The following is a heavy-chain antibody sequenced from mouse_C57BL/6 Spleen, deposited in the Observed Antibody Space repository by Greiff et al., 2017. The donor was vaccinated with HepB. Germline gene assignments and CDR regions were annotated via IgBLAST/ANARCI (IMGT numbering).Heavy chain of an antibody. V-gene: IGHV5-6*02. CDR1: GFTFSSYG. CDR3: ARGDVVDY. Sequence: EVMLVESGGDLVKPGGSLKLSCAASGFTFSSYGMSWVRQTPDKRLEWVATISSGGSYTYYPDSVKGRFTISRDNAKNTLYLQMSSLKSEDTAMYYCARGDVVDYWGQGTTLTVSS. CDR2: ISSGGSYT. D-gene: IGHD3-3*01. J-gene: IGHJ2*01.